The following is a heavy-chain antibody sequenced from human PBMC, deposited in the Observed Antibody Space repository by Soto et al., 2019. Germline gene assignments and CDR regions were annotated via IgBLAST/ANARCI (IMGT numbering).Heavy chain of an antibody. J-gene: IGHJ4*02. V-gene: IGHV3-23*01. D-gene: IGHD6-19*01. CDR3: AKVRAVAGTIHPFDY. CDR2: ISGSGGST. CDR1: GFTFSSYA. Sequence: PGGSLRLSCAASGFTFSSYAMSWVRQAPGKGLEWVSAISGSGGSTYYADSVKGRFTISRDNSKNTLYLQMNSLRAEDTAVYYCAKVRAVAGTIHPFDYWGQGTLVTVSS.